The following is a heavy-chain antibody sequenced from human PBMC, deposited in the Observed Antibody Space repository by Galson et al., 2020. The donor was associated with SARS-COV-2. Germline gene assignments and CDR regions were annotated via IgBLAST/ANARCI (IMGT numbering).Heavy chain of an antibody. J-gene: IGHJ2*01. CDR1: GGSISSSGFY. D-gene: IGHD2-15*01. CDR3: VRERGYCSSGSGFAGQGDWFVDL. CDR2: IYYSGST. V-gene: IGHV4-39*07. Sequence: ASETLSLTCTVSGGSISSSGFYWGWIRQPPGKGLEWIGSIYYSGSTYYNPSLKSRLTISIDTSRNQFSLRLGSVTAADTAVYYCVRERGYCSSGSGFAGQGDWFVDLGGRGTLVTVSS.